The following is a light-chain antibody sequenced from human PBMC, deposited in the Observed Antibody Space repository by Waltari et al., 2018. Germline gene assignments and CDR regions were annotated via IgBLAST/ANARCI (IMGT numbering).Light chain of an antibody. CDR1: QSISTY. CDR2: DAS. V-gene: IGKV3-11*01. J-gene: IGKJ1*01. CDR3: QQRSDLPPIT. Sequence: VLTQSPAPLPLSQGKRSTLTGRASQSISTYLAWYQQKPGQAPRLLISDASYRATGIPARFSGSGSGTDFTLTISSLEPEDFAVYYCQQRSDLPPITFGQGTKVEI.